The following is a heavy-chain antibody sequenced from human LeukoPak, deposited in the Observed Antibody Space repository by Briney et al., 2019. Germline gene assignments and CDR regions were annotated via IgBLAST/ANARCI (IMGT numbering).Heavy chain of an antibody. Sequence: SVKVSCKASGGTFSSYAISWVRQAPGQGLEWMGGIIPIFGTANYAQKFQGRVTITADESTSTAYMELSSLRSEDTAVYYCARASELRFLEWSRPHYYYYHMDVWGKGTTVTVSS. CDR2: IIPIFGTA. CDR1: GGTFSSYA. CDR3: ARASELRFLEWSRPHYYYYHMDV. J-gene: IGHJ6*03. D-gene: IGHD3-3*01. V-gene: IGHV1-69*13.